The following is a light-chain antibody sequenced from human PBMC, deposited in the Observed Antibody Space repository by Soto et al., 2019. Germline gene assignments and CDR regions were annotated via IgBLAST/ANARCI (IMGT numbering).Light chain of an antibody. CDR3: QQYGSSPIT. J-gene: IGKJ5*01. CDR1: SVSSSY. V-gene: IGKV3-20*01. CDR2: GAS. Sequence: EIVLTQSPGTLSLSPGKEPPSPAGPVSVSSSYLAWYQQKPGQAPRLLIYGASSRATGIPDRFSGSGSGTDFTLTISRLEPEDFAVYYCQQYGSSPITFGQGTRLEI.